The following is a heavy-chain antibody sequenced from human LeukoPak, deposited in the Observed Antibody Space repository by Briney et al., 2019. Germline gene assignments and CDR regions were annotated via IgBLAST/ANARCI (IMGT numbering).Heavy chain of an antibody. V-gene: IGHV3-21*01. CDR3: ARIAVTYTFDY. CDR1: GFTFSSYS. D-gene: IGHD4-17*01. Sequence: GGSLRLSCAASGFTFSSYSMNWVRQAPGKGLEWVSSISYSSSYIYYADSVKGRFTISRDNAKNSLYLQMNSLRAEDTAVYYCARIAVTYTFDYWGQGTLVTVSS. CDR2: ISYSSSYI. J-gene: IGHJ4*02.